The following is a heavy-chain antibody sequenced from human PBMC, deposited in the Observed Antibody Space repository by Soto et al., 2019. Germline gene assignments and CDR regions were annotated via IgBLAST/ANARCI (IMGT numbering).Heavy chain of an antibody. CDR1: GFTVSSNY. D-gene: IGHD4-17*01. V-gene: IGHV3-66*01. Sequence: GGSLRLSCAASGFTVSSNYMSWVRQAPGKGLEWVSVIYSGGSTYYADSVKGRFTISRDNSKNTLYLQMNSLRAEDTAVYYCARVNYGELDYYYYMDVWGKGTTVTVSS. J-gene: IGHJ6*03. CDR2: IYSGGST. CDR3: ARVNYGELDYYYYMDV.